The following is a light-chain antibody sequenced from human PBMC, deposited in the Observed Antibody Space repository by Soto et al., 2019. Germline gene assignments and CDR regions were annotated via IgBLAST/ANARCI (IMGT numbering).Light chain of an antibody. J-gene: IGKJ1*01. Sequence: EIVLPQSPGTLSLSPGERATLSCRASQSVSSSYLAWYQQKPGQAPRLLIYGASSRATGIPDRFSGSGSGTAFTLTISRLEPEEFAVYYCHQYGSSSWTFGQGTKVEIK. CDR3: HQYGSSSWT. CDR1: QSVSSSY. CDR2: GAS. V-gene: IGKV3-20*01.